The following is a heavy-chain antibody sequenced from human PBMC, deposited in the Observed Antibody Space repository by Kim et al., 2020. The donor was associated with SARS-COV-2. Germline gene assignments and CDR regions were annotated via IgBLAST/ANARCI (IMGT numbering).Heavy chain of an antibody. CDR2: INHSGST. CDR3: ARGQQQLFERNYYYYYGMDV. V-gene: IGHV4-34*01. CDR1: GGSFSGYY. D-gene: IGHD6-13*01. J-gene: IGHJ6*02. Sequence: SETLSLTCAVYGGSFSGYYWSWIRQPPGKGLEWIGEINHSGSTNYNPSLKSRVTISVDTSKNQFSLKLSSVTAADTAVYYCARGQQQLFERNYYYYYGMDVWGQGTTVTVSS.